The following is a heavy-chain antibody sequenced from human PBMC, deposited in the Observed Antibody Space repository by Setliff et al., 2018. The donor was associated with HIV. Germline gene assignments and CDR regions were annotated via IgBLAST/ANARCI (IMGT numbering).Heavy chain of an antibody. Sequence: SETLSLTCTISGGSFGVYRWSWIRQSAGRGLEWIGRIDSSGTTDYKPSLKGRVAISVDTSKNQFSLKLSSVTAADTAVYYCARHPEWFGELLTWFDPWGQGTLVTVSS. D-gene: IGHD3-10*01. CDR3: ARHPEWFGELLTWFDP. J-gene: IGHJ5*02. CDR1: GGSFGVYR. CDR2: IDSSGTT. V-gene: IGHV4-4*07.